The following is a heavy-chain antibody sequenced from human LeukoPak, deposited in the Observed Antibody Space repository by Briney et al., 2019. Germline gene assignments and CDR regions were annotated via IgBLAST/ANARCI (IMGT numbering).Heavy chain of an antibody. V-gene: IGHV5-51*01. D-gene: IGHD3-22*01. CDR3: ARQAYGSRFDAFDI. Sequence: GESLKISCQGSTYSFTSYWIAWVRQMPGKGLEWMGIIYPGGSDTRYSPSFKGQVTMSVDESITTAFLQWSSLKASDTAMYYCARQAYGSRFDAFDIWGQGTMVTVSS. CDR1: TYSFTSYW. CDR2: IYPGGSDT. J-gene: IGHJ3*02.